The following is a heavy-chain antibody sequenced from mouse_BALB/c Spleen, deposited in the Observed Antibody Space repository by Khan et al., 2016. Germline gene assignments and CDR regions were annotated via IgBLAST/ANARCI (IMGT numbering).Heavy chain of an antibody. CDR3: ARIKKIVATYFDY. D-gene: IGHD1-1*01. V-gene: IGHV1S81*02. CDR1: GYTFTSYW. Sequence: QVQLKQSGAELGKAGASVKMSCKASGYTFTSYWMHWVKQRLGQGLEWFAETNPTNGRTYYNEKFKSKATLTVDKSSSTAYMLLSGPTFEDSAVCYAARIKKIVATYFDYWGQGTTLTVSS. J-gene: IGHJ2*01. CDR2: TNPTNGRT.